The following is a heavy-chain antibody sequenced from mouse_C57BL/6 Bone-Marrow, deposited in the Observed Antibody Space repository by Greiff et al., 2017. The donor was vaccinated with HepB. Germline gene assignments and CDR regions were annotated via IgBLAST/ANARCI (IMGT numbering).Heavy chain of an antibody. V-gene: IGHV1-81*01. Sequence: VQLQQSGAELARPGASVKLSCKASGYTFTSYGISWVKQRTGQGLEWIGEIYPRSGNTYYNEKFKGKATLTADKSSSTAYMELRSLTSEDSAVYFCARKIGFITTVEDSAYWGQGTLVTVSA. CDR2: IYPRSGNT. J-gene: IGHJ3*01. CDR1: GYTFTSYG. D-gene: IGHD1-1*01. CDR3: ARKIGFITTVEDSAY.